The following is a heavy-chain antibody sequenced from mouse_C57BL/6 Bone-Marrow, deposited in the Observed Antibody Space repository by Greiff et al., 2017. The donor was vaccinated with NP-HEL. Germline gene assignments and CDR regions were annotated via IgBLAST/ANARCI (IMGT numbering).Heavy chain of an antibody. Sequence: VKLVESGAELVRPGASVKLSCKASGYTFTDYYINWVKQRPGQGLEWIARIYPGSGNTYYNEKFKGKATLTAEKSSSTAYMQLSSLTSEDSAVYFCAREGGGPYFDYWGQGTTLTVSS. CDR1: GYTFTDYY. CDR3: AREGGGPYFDY. CDR2: IYPGSGNT. V-gene: IGHV1-76*01. J-gene: IGHJ2*01.